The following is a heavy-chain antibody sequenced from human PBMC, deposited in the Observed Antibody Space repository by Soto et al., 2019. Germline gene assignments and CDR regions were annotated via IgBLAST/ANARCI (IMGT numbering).Heavy chain of an antibody. J-gene: IGHJ4*02. V-gene: IGHV4-59*01. CDR3: ARTARTPDS. CDR2: IYYTGDT. CDR1: GGSISSYY. D-gene: IGHD1-1*01. Sequence: SETLSLTCTVSGGSISSYYWSWIRQSPGQGLESIGFIYYTGDTNSNPSLKSRVTISIDTSKNQFSLKLSSVTAADTAVYYCARTARTPDSWGQGTLVTVSS.